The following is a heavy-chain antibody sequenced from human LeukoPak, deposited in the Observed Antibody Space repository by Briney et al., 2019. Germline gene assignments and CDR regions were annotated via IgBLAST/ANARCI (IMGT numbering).Heavy chain of an antibody. CDR3: ERDYGSGNYPEDY. CDR2: MNPSGGST. CDR1: GYTFTSYY. D-gene: IGHD3-10*01. J-gene: IGHJ4*02. Sequence: GASVKVSCKASGYTFTSYYMHWVRQAPGQGLEWMGVMNPSGGSTSYAQKFQGRVTMTRDMSTNTVYMELSSLRSEDTAVYYCERDYGSGNYPEDYWGQGTLVTVSS. V-gene: IGHV1-46*01.